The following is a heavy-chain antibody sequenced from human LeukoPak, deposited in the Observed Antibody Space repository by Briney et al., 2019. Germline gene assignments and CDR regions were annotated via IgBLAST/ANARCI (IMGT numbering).Heavy chain of an antibody. V-gene: IGHV3-23*01. J-gene: IGHJ4*02. Sequence: GGSLRLSCAASGFIFSNYAMSWVRQAPGKGLEWVSGISAGGGTTYYADSVKGRFTISRDKSESTVYLQMNSLRAEDTAVYYCAKDRDGGSHTGAKGFDSWGQGTLVTVSS. CDR1: GFIFSNYA. CDR3: AKDRDGGSHTGAKGFDS. CDR2: ISAGGGTT. D-gene: IGHD7-27*01.